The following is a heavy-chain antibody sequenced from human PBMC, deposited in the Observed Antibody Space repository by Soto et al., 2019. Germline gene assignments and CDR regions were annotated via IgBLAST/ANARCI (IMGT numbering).Heavy chain of an antibody. Sequence: SDTRWRTCSVSVDSISSIRGCTWVRQPREKGLEWIVEIHHSGHTNYNPSRKCRVALSVAKSKSQFSLRVSSVTAAAKAVYYCAKDTMVEADRRGFVAWGQRNPVTVSS. CDR3: AKDTMVEADRRGFVA. J-gene: IGHJ4*03. CDR2: IHHSGHT. V-gene: IGHV4-4*02. D-gene: IGHD6-13*01. CDR1: VDSISSIRG.